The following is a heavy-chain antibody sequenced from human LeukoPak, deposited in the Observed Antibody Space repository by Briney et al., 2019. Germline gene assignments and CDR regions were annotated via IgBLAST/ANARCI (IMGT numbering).Heavy chain of an antibody. CDR3: ARSRADIVVVVAATRSDAFDI. Sequence: SVKVSCKASGGTFSSYAISWVRQAPGQGLEWMGGIIPIFGTANYAQKFQGRVTITEDESTSTAYMELSSLRSEDTAVYYCARSRADIVVVVAATRSDAFDIWGQGTMVTVSS. D-gene: IGHD2-15*01. V-gene: IGHV1-69*13. J-gene: IGHJ3*02. CDR1: GGTFSSYA. CDR2: IIPIFGTA.